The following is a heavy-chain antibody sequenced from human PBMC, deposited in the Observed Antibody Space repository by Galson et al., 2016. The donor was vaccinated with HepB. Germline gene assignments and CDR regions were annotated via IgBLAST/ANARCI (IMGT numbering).Heavy chain of an antibody. Sequence: GFTFRSYDMSWVRQSTGKGLEWVAAIGTLHDSFFPDSVQGRFSISRENVKNSLYLQLNRLRAGDTAVYYCARIARGSSYTLGYFDLWGRGTLVTVSS. CDR3: ARIARGSSYTLGYFDL. V-gene: IGHV3-13*04. CDR2: IGTLHDS. CDR1: GFTFRSYD. J-gene: IGHJ2*01. D-gene: IGHD6-13*01.